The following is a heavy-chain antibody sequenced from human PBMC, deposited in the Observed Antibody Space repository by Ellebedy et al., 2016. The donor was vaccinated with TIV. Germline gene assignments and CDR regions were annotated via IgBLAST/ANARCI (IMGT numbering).Heavy chain of an antibody. D-gene: IGHD3-10*01. J-gene: IGHJ5*01. CDR3: ARDREFGF. CDR2: IYGGDTI. V-gene: IGHV3-53*01. Sequence: GESLKISCVVSGFAVSTYYMNWVRQAPGKGLEWVATIYGGDTIYYTASVKGRFTISTDNFKNKLYLQMNALRADDTAVYYCARDREFGFWGQGTLVSVSS. CDR1: GFAVSTYY.